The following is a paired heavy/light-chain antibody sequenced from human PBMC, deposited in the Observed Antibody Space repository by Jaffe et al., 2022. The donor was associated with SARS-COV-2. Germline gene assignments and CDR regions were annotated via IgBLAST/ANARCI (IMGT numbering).Heavy chain of an antibody. V-gene: IGHV3-53*01. CDR2: IYSGGST. CDR3: ARGTNIGGSGHFYGMDV. D-gene: IGHD2-8*01. Sequence: EVQLVESGGGLIQPGGSLRVSCAASGFTVSANYMHWVRLAPGKGLEWVSVIYSGGSTYYADSVKGRFTISRDNSKNTIYLQMNSLRAEDTAVYYCARGTNIGGSGHFYGMDVWGQGTTVTVSS. J-gene: IGHJ6*01. CDR1: GFTVSANY.
Light chain of an antibody. CDR1: QSVNSD. V-gene: IGKV3D-15*01. Sequence: EIVMTQSPATLSVSPGEGATLSCWASQSVNSDLAWYQQKPGQAPRLLIYDASTRAIGIPARFSGSGSGTDFTLTISSLQSEDFGVYYCQQYNNWITFGQGTRLEIE. CDR3: QQYNNWIT. J-gene: IGKJ5*01. CDR2: DAS.